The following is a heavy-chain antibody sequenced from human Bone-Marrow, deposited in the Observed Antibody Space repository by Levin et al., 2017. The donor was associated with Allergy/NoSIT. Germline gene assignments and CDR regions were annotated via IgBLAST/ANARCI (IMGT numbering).Heavy chain of an antibody. CDR2: VNCNSGDT. Sequence: GASVKVSCGAAGYTFTDHYMHWVRQAPGQGLEWMGWVNCNSGDTHYAQKFQDRVTMTRDTSITTAYIEVSSLRFDDTALYFCARNDYGDYVQNFDYWGQGTLVTVSS. CDR1: GYTFTDHY. V-gene: IGHV1-2*02. D-gene: IGHD4-17*01. CDR3: ARNDYGDYVQNFDY. J-gene: IGHJ4*02.